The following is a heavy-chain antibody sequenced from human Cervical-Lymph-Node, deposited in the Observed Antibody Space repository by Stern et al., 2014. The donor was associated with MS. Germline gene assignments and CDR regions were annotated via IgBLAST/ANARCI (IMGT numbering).Heavy chain of an antibody. J-gene: IGHJ4*02. Sequence: EVQLVESGGGLVQPGGSLRLSCAASGFTFNNYAMHWVRQAPGKVVECGSASRPGGTDTYYADSGKGRFTISRDNSTNTVYLQMNSLRAEDSAVYYCAKDRRGDWGQGTLVTVSS. D-gene: IGHD3-10*01. V-gene: IGHV3-23*04. CDR1: GFTFNNYA. CDR2: SRPGGTDT. CDR3: AKDRRGD.